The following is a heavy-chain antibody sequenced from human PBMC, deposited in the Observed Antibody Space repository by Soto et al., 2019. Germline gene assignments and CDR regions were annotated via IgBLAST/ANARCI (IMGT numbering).Heavy chain of an antibody. D-gene: IGHD4-4*01. V-gene: IGHV3-66*01. CDR1: GFTVSSSD. J-gene: IGHJ4*02. Sequence: EVQLVESGGGLVQPGGSLRLSCAVSGFTVSSSDISCVRPAPGKGLEWVSVLYTGGETHYGDAVKGRFIISRDNSKNTLYLQMNSPRGEDTAVYYCARDSYSKDWGQGTLVTVSS. CDR2: LYTGGET. CDR3: ARDSYSKD.